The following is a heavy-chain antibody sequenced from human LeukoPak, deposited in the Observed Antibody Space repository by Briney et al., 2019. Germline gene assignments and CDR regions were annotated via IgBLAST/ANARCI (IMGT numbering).Heavy chain of an antibody. Sequence: EASVKVSCKASGYTFTGYYMHWVRQAPGQGLEWMGWINPNSGGTNYAQKFQGRVTMTTDTSTRTAYMDLSSLRSDDTAVYYCARQFYDHAGYWVFDYWGQGTLVTVSS. CDR1: GYTFTGYY. CDR2: INPNSGGT. CDR3: ARQFYDHAGYWVFDY. J-gene: IGHJ4*02. V-gene: IGHV1-2*02. D-gene: IGHD3-9*01.